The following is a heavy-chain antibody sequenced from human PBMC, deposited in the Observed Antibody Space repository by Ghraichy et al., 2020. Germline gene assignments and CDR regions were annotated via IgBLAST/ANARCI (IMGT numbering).Heavy chain of an antibody. J-gene: IGHJ4*01. D-gene: IGHD3-10*01. CDR3: TRGSLEQGSYFFDY. CDR1: GFTFGDYA. Sequence: GESLNISCRASGFTFGDYAMSWLRRAPGKGLEWVGFIRSKVYGGTPEYAASVKGRFSISRDDFDSIVYLQMNNLKTEDTAVYYCTRGSLEQGSYFFDYWGHGTLVTVSS. V-gene: IGHV3-49*03. CDR2: IRSKVYGGTP.